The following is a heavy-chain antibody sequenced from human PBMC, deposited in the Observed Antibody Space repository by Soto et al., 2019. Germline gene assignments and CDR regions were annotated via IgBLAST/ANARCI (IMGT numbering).Heavy chain of an antibody. CDR2: ISSRSSNI. Sequence: GGSLRLSCAASGFTFNIYSMNWVRQAPGKGLEWVSSISSRSSNIDYADSVKGRFTISRDNANNSLYLQMNNLSADDTAVYYCARDTKMLAPLIYMDHWGRGTLVTVSP. CDR1: GFTFNIYS. V-gene: IGHV3-21*01. CDR3: ARDTKMLAPLIYMDH. J-gene: IGHJ4*02. D-gene: IGHD3-22*01.